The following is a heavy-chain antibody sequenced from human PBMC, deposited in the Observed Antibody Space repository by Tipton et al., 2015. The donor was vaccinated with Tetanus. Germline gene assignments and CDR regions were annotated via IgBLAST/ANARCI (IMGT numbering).Heavy chain of an antibody. D-gene: IGHD4-17*01. Sequence: SLRLSCAASGFTFDDYAMHWVRQTTGKGLEWVSAIDWHGGRIGYTDSVKGRFNISRDNDKKSLYLQMTSQRAEDTSLYYCEKESDDDGDYRGICDFWGQGTLVTVSS. J-gene: IGHJ4*02. CDR2: IDWHGGRI. CDR3: EKESDDDGDYRGICDF. V-gene: IGHV3-9*01. CDR1: GFTFDDYA.